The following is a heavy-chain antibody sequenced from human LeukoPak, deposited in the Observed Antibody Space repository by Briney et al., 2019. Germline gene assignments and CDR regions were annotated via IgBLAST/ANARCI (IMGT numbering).Heavy chain of an antibody. CDR1: GFTFSRYT. D-gene: IGHD3-22*01. CDR3: ARDSEGSSSGYYDY. J-gene: IGHJ4*02. Sequence: GGSLRLSCVASGFTFSRYTMNWVRQAPGKGLEWVSVIYSGGSTYYADSVKGRFTISRDNSKNTLYLQMNSLRVEDTAVYYCARDSEGSSSGYYDYWGQGTLVTVSS. CDR2: IYSGGST. V-gene: IGHV3-66*01.